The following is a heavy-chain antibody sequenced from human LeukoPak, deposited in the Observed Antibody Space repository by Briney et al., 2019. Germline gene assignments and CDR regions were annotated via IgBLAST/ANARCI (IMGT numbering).Heavy chain of an antibody. CDR1: GGSISSGGYS. Sequence: PSETLSLTCAVSGGSISSGGYSWSWIRQPPGKGPEWIGYMYHSGTTHYNPSLKSRVTISVDRSKNQFSLKLSSVTAADTAVYYCVRGYYYDSSGYRVRAFDIWGQGTMVTVSS. J-gene: IGHJ3*02. D-gene: IGHD3-22*01. CDR3: VRGYYYDSSGYRVRAFDI. V-gene: IGHV4-30-2*01. CDR2: MYHSGTT.